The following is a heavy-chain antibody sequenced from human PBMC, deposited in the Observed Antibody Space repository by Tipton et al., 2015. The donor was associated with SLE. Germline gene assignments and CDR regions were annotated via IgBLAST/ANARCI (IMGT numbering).Heavy chain of an antibody. D-gene: IGHD3-16*01. CDR3: AKDWVT. V-gene: IGHV3-30*02. Sequence: SLRLSCAASGFTFSTYGMHWVRQAPGKGLEWVAFIRYDGGNKYYADSVKGRFTISRDNSKNTLYLQMNSLRAEDTAVYYCAKDWVTWGQGTLVNVSS. CDR1: GFTFSTYG. CDR2: IRYDGGNK. J-gene: IGHJ5*02.